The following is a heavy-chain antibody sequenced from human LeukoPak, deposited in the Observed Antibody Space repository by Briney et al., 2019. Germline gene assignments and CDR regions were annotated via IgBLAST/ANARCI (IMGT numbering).Heavy chain of an antibody. J-gene: IGHJ4*02. D-gene: IGHD6-13*01. CDR2: ISRSSGRT. CDR1: GFTFNNYA. V-gene: IGHV3-23*01. Sequence: GSLRLSCAASGFTFNNYAMNWVRQAPGKGLEWVSGISRSSGRTYYADSVKGRFTVSRDSSKNTLFLQVNSLRVEDTAVYYCAKGFSSTLYSTYFDFWGQGTLVTVSS. CDR3: AKGFSSTLYSTYFDF.